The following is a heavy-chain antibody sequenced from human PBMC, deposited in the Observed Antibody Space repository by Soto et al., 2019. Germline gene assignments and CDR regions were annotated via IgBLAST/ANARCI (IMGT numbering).Heavy chain of an antibody. CDR2: ISGSGGST. D-gene: IGHD6-13*01. J-gene: IGHJ4*02. CDR1: GFTFSSYA. Sequence: GGSLRLSCAASGFTFSSYAMSWVRQAPGKGLEWVSSISGSGGSTYYADSVKGRFTISRDNSKNTLYLQMNILRAEDTAVYYCAKTPGSSSWSPSDYWGQGTLVTVSS. V-gene: IGHV3-23*01. CDR3: AKTPGSSSWSPSDY.